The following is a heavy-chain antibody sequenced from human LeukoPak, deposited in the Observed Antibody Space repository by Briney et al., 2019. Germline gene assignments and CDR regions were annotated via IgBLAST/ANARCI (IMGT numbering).Heavy chain of an antibody. CDR2: ISSSSSYI. CDR1: GFTFSSYS. J-gene: IGHJ6*03. D-gene: IGHD5/OR15-5a*01. Sequence: GRSLRLSCAASGFTFSSYSMNWVRQAPGKGLEWVSSISSSSSYIYYADSVKGRFTISRDNAKNSLYLQMNSLRAEDTAVYYCARGQSRKDYYYMDVWGKGTTVTVSS. V-gene: IGHV3-21*01. CDR3: ARGQSRKDYYYMDV.